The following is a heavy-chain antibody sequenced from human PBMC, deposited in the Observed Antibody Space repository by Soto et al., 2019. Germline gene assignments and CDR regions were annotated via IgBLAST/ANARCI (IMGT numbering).Heavy chain of an antibody. CDR1: VFIFVSYS. D-gene: IGHD3-22*01. CDR2: IKSSGNNI. J-gene: IGHJ4*02. CDR3: AKVYWYDGSAIFGF. V-gene: IGHV3-48*02. Sequence: GWSLRLSCASSVFIFVSYSMSWVRQAPGKGQEWISYIKSSGNNIYYADSVRGRFTISRDNAKNSLYLQMDSLRDEDTAVYYCAKVYWYDGSAIFGFWGQGTLVTVSS.